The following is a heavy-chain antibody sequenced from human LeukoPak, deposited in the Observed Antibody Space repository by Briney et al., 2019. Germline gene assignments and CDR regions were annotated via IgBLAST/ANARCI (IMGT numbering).Heavy chain of an antibody. V-gene: IGHV3-23*01. CDR3: AKSIASYYYDSSGYYYPPYFDY. D-gene: IGHD3-22*01. CDR1: GFTFSSYA. J-gene: IGHJ4*02. Sequence: GGSLRLSCAASGFTFSSYAMSWVRQAPGKGLEWVSAISGSGGSTYYADSVKGRFTISRDNSKNTLYLQMNSLRAEDTAVYYCAKSIASYYYDSSGYYYPPYFDYWGQGTLVTVSS. CDR2: ISGSGGST.